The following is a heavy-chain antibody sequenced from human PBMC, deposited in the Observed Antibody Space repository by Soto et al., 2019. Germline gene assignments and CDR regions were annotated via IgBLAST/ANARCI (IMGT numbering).Heavy chain of an antibody. D-gene: IGHD3-10*01. V-gene: IGHV1-69*06. CDR2: IIPIFGTA. Sequence: QVQLVQSGAEVQKPGSSVKVSCKASGGTFSSYAISWVRQAPGQGLEWMGGIIPIFGTANYAQKFQGRVTITGDKSTSTAYMELSSLRSEDTAVYYCARTPRWCGESTNWFDPWGQGTLVTVSS. CDR3: ARTPRWCGESTNWFDP. J-gene: IGHJ5*02. CDR1: GGTFSSYA.